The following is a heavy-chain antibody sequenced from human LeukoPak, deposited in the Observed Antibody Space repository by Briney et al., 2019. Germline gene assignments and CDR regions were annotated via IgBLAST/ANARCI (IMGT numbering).Heavy chain of an antibody. D-gene: IGHD1-26*01. V-gene: IGHV4-61*01. J-gene: IGHJ4*02. CDR3: ARDIVGVTRAFGY. CDR2: VYYSGST. Sequence: SETLSLTCTVSGGSVRSDSYYWSWIRQPPGKGLEWIGYVYYSGSTNYNPSLKSRVTISVDTSKNQFSLKLRSVTAADTAVYYCARDIVGVTRAFGYWGQGTLATVSS. CDR1: GGSVRSDSYY.